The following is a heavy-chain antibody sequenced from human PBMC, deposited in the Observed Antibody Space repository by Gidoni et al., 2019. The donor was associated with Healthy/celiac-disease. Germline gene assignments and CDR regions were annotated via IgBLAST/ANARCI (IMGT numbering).Heavy chain of an antibody. CDR2: ISSSSSYT. CDR1: GFTFSDYY. Sequence: QVQLVESGGGLVKPGGSLRLSCAASGFTFSDYYMSWIRQAPGKGLGWVSYISSSSSYTNYADSVKGRFTISRDNAKNSLYLQMNSLRAEDTAVYYCARPRGYCSSTSCALPVYWGQGTLVTVSS. CDR3: ARPRGYCSSTSCALPVY. V-gene: IGHV3-11*06. D-gene: IGHD2-2*01. J-gene: IGHJ4*02.